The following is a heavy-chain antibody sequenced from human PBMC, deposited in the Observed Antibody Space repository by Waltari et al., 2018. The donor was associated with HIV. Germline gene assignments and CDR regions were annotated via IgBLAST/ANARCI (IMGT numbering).Heavy chain of an antibody. CDR1: GFTFSNFG. J-gene: IGHJ4*02. D-gene: IGHD7-27*01. CDR3: VRALGDY. V-gene: IGHV3-30-3*01. Sequence: QGQLVESGGGVVQPGKSLRLSCAASGFTFSNFGMHWVRQAPGKGREWVALISNDGSKKYYADSVKGRFTISRANSKNTLDLQMNSLRPDDTAVYYCVRALGDYWGQGTLVTISS. CDR2: ISNDGSKK.